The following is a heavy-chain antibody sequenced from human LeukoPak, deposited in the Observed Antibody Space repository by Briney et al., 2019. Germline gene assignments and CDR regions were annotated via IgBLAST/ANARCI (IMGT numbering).Heavy chain of an antibody. V-gene: IGHV3-43*02. Sequence: GGSLRLSCAASGFTFVDYAMHWVRQAPGKGLEWVSLISGDGGSTYYADSVKDRFTISRDNSKNSLYLQMNSLRTEDTALYYCAKDSRVLTGYYYYYYYGMDVWGQGTTVTVSS. D-gene: IGHD3-9*01. CDR2: ISGDGGST. J-gene: IGHJ6*02. CDR3: AKDSRVLTGYYYYYYYGMDV. CDR1: GFTFVDYA.